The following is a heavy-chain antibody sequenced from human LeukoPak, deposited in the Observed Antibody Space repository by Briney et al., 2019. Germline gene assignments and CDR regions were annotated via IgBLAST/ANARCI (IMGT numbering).Heavy chain of an antibody. D-gene: IGHD6-13*01. J-gene: IGHJ6*03. V-gene: IGHV3-48*03. CDR2: ISSSDSTI. Sequence: GGSLRLSCAASGFTFSGFEMNWVRQAPGKGLEWVSYISSSDSTIYYADSVKGRFTISRDNAKNSLYLLMNSLRAEDTALYYCARVGAGSSSWFGYNYYMDVWGKGTTVTISS. CDR3: ARVGAGSSSWFGYNYYMDV. CDR1: GFTFSGFE.